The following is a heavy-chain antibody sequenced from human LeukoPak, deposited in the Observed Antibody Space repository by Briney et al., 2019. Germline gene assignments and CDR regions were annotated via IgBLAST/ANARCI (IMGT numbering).Heavy chain of an antibody. V-gene: IGHV1-69*06. D-gene: IGHD5-18*01. CDR1: GGTFSSYA. J-gene: IGHJ4*02. Sequence: GASVKVSCKASGGTFSSYAISWVRQAPGQGLEWIGGIIPIFGTANYAQKFQGRVTITADKSTSTAYMELSSLRSEDTAVYYCARCFLRGYSYGDFDYWGQGTLVTVSS. CDR2: IIPIFGTA. CDR3: ARCFLRGYSYGDFDY.